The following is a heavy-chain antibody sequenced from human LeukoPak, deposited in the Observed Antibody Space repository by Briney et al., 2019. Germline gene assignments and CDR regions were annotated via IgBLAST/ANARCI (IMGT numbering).Heavy chain of an antibody. CDR2: ISGSGGST. D-gene: IGHD3-22*01. CDR3: ARALPPDYYDSSGFLYYFDY. CDR1: GFTFSSYA. Sequence: GGSLRLSCAASGFTFSSYAMSWVRQAPGKRLEWVSAISGSGGSTYYADSVKGRFTISRDNSKNTLYLQMNSLRAEDTAVYYCARALPPDYYDSSGFLYYFDYWGQGTLVTVSS. V-gene: IGHV3-23*01. J-gene: IGHJ4*02.